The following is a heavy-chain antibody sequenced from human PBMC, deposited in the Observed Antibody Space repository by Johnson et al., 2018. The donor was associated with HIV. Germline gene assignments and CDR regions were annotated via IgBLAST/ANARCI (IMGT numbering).Heavy chain of an antibody. V-gene: IGHV3-30*03. D-gene: IGHD1-26*01. Sequence: QVQLVESGGGVVQPGRSLRLSCAASGFTFSSYGMHWVRQAPGKGLDWVAVISYDGSNKYYADSVKGRFTISRDNSKNTLYLQMNSLRAEDTALYYCARGDGGSTDAFDIWGQGTMVTVSS. CDR1: GFTFSSYG. CDR3: ARGDGGSTDAFDI. J-gene: IGHJ3*02. CDR2: ISYDGSNK.